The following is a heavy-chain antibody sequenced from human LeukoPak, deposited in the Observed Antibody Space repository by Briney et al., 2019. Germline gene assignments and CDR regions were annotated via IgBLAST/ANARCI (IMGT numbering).Heavy chain of an antibody. CDR1: GFTFDDYA. Sequence: PGGSLRLSCAASGFTFDDYAMHWVRQAPGKGLEWVSRIKSDGSSTSYADSVKGRFTITRDSAKNTLYLQMNSLRAEDTAVYYCARGTGNYYGYWGQGTLVTVSS. CDR2: IKSDGSST. V-gene: IGHV3-74*01. CDR3: ARGTGNYYGY. D-gene: IGHD3/OR15-3a*01. J-gene: IGHJ4*02.